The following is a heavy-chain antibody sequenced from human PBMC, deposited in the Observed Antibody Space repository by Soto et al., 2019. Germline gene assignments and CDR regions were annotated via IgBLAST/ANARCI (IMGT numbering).Heavy chain of an antibody. CDR2: IYYSGST. CDR3: ARHYGDYLFDY. J-gene: IGHJ4*02. D-gene: IGHD4-17*01. CDR1: GGSISSYY. Sequence: SETLSLTCTVSGGSISSYYWSWIRQPPGKGLEWIGYIYYSGSTNYNPSLKSRVTISVDTSKNQFFLKLSSVTAADTAVYYCARHYGDYLFDYWGQGTLVTVSS. V-gene: IGHV4-59*08.